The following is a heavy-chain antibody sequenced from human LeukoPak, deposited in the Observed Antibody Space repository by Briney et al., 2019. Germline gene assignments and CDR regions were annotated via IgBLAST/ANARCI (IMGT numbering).Heavy chain of an antibody. Sequence: PGGSLRLSCAASGFTFSSYWMRWVRQAPGKGLVWVSRINSDGSSTSYADSVQGRFTISRDNAKNTLYLQMNSLRAEDTAVYYCARLKKNDSGSYRFGKKKRGYMHVWGKGTTVTISS. J-gene: IGHJ6*03. CDR1: GFTFSSYW. D-gene: IGHD3-10*01. V-gene: IGHV3-74*01. CDR3: ARLKKNDSGSYRFGKKKRGYMHV. CDR2: INSDGSST.